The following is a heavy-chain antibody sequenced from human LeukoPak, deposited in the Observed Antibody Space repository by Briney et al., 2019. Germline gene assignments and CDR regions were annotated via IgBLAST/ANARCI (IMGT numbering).Heavy chain of an antibody. CDR2: IYYTGST. V-gene: IGHV4-39*07. CDR1: GGSISSSSYY. D-gene: IGHD1-26*01. J-gene: IGHJ6*03. Sequence: SETLSLTCTVSGGSISSSSYYWGWIRQPPGKGLEWIGSIYYTGSTYHNPSLKSRVTISVDTSKNKFSLKLSSVTAADTALYYCARTGGSFYFYYYMDVWGKGTTVTVSS. CDR3: ARTGGSFYFYYYMDV.